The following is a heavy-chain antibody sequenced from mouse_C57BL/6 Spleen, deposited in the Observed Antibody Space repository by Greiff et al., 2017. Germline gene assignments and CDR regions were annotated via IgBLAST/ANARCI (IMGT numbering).Heavy chain of an antibody. Sequence: QVQLQQSGAELVKPGASVTLSCKASGYTFTSYWMHWVKQRPGQGLEWIGMINPNSGSTNYNEKFKSKATLTVDNSSSTAYMQLSSLTSEDSAVYYCARDGYYGCLDDWGKGTTVTVSA. CDR2: INPNSGST. V-gene: IGHV1-64*01. CDR1: GYTFTSYW. J-gene: IGHJ1*03. CDR3: ARDGYYGCLDD. D-gene: IGHD2-3*01.